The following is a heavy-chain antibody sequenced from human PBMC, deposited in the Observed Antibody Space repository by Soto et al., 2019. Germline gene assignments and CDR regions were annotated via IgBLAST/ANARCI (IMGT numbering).Heavy chain of an antibody. CDR1: GFTVSSNY. J-gene: IGHJ6*03. CDR2: IYSGGST. V-gene: IGHV3-53*04. D-gene: IGHD3-10*01. CDR3: ARETEGSGLYYYYYYMDV. Sequence: GGSLRLSCAASGFTVSSNYMSWVRQAPGKGLEWVSVIYSGGSTYYADSVKGRFTISRHNSKNTLYLQMNSLRAEDTAVYYCARETEGSGLYYYYYYMDVWGKGTTVTVSS.